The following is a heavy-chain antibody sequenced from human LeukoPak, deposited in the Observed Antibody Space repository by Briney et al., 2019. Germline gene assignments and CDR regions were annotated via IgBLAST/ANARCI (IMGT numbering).Heavy chain of an antibody. Sequence: SQTLSLTCTVSGGSISSGGYYWSWIRQHPGKGLEWIGYIYYSGSTYYNPSLKSRVTISVDTSKNQFSLKLNSVTAADTAVYYCARDLSYGGNSGEYEYWGQGTLVTVSS. J-gene: IGHJ4*02. V-gene: IGHV4-31*03. CDR1: GGSISSGGYY. CDR3: ARDLSYGGNSGEYEY. CDR2: IYYSGST. D-gene: IGHD4-23*01.